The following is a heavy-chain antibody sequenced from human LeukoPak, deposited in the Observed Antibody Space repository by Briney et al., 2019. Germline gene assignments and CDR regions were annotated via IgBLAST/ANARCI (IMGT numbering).Heavy chain of an antibody. Sequence: GSLRLSCAASGFTFRSYAMSWVRQAPGKGLEWVSGISGSGDSTYYADSVKGRFSISRDNSKNTLWLQMNSLKDEDTAVYYCAKDPRAGSGWGSFDYWGQGTLVTVSS. CDR1: GFTFRSYA. CDR2: ISGSGDST. J-gene: IGHJ4*02. V-gene: IGHV3-23*01. D-gene: IGHD6-19*01. CDR3: AKDPRAGSGWGSFDY.